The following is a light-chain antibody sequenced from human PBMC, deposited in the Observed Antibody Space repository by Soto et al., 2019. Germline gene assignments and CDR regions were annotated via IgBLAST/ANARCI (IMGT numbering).Light chain of an antibody. CDR1: QSVTSNY. CDR3: QQYGSSGT. CDR2: GAS. V-gene: IGKV3-20*01. Sequence: ELVFTQYPGNLSLSPGERSTLPCRASQSVTSNYLAWYQQKPGQAPRLLIYGASSRATGIPDRFSGSGSGTDFTLTISRLEPEEFAVYYCQQYGSSGTFGQGTKVDIK. J-gene: IGKJ1*01.